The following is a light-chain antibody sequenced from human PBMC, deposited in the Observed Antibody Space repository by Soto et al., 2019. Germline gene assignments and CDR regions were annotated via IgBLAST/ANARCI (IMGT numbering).Light chain of an antibody. CDR3: HQRNSWPRST. V-gene: IGKV3-11*01. Sequence: EVVLTQSPATLSLSPGERATLSCSASQAVPSYLAWYQQKPGQAPRLLIYDISNRATGIPARFSGSGSGTDVTLTISSLEPEDVAVYYCHQRNSWPRSTFGQGNKLEIK. CDR1: QAVPSY. CDR2: DIS. J-gene: IGKJ2*02.